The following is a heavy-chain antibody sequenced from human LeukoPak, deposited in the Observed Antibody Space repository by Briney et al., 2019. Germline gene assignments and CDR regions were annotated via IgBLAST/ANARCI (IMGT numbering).Heavy chain of an antibody. Sequence: PGGSLRLSCAASGFTFSNAWMSWVRQAPGKGLEWVGRIKSKTDGGTTDYAAPVKGRFTISRDDSKNTLYLQMNSLKTEDTAVYYCTTANYDFWSGYAYYYYMDVWGKGTTVTVSS. V-gene: IGHV3-15*01. CDR1: GFTFSNAW. D-gene: IGHD3-3*01. CDR3: TTANYDFWSGYAYYYYMDV. CDR2: IKSKTDGGTT. J-gene: IGHJ6*03.